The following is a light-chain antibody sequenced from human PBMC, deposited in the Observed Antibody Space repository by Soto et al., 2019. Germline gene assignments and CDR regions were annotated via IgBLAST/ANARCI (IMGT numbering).Light chain of an antibody. V-gene: IGKV1-5*01. Sequence: DIQMTQSPSSLSASVGDRVTITCQASQDIKNYLNWYQQKSGKAPKLLIYDASSLERGVPSRFSGSGSGTEFTLTISSLQPDDFATYNCQQYNSYTWTFGQGTKVDIK. CDR3: QQYNSYTWT. CDR1: QDIKNY. J-gene: IGKJ1*01. CDR2: DAS.